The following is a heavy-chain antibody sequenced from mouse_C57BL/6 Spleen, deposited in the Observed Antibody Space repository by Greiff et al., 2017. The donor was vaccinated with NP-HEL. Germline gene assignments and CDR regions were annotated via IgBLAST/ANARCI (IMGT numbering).Heavy chain of an antibody. J-gene: IGHJ2*01. CDR1: GYAFSSSW. Sequence: VQLVESGPELVKPGASVKISCKASGYAFSSSWMNWVKQRPGKGLEWIGRIYPGDGDTNYNGKFKGKATLTADKSSSTAYMQLSSLTSEDSAVYFCARTLITTVVERFDYWGQGTTLTVSS. CDR3: ARTLITTVVERFDY. D-gene: IGHD1-1*01. CDR2: IYPGDGDT. V-gene: IGHV1-82*01.